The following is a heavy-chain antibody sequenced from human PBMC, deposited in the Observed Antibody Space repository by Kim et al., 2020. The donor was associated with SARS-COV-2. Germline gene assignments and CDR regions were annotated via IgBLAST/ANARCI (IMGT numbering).Heavy chain of an antibody. Sequence: GGSLRLSCAASGFTFSSYAMSWVRQAPGKGLEWVSAISGSGGSTYYADSVKGRFTISRDNSKNTLYLQMNSLRAEDTAVYYCARGKKGTIFGVVISQGLNYYYFYGMAVWGQGTTVTISS. CDR3: ARGKKGTIFGVVISQGLNYYYFYGMAV. CDR1: GFTFSSYA. V-gene: IGHV3-23*01. CDR2: ISGSGGST. J-gene: IGHJ6*02. D-gene: IGHD3-3*01.